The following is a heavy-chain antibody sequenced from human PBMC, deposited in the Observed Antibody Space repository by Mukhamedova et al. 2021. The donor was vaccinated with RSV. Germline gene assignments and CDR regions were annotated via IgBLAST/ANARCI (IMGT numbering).Heavy chain of an antibody. D-gene: IGHD6-19*01. J-gene: IGHJ4*02. Sequence: STHGMHWVRQAPGKGLEWVAVIWYDGSKKYYADSVEGRFNISRDDSKNTLYLQMNSLRDEDTAVYYCAREDSSGWYTKYWGQGTLV. CDR1: STHG. V-gene: IGHV3-33*01. CDR3: AREDSSGWYTKY. CDR2: IWYDGSKK.